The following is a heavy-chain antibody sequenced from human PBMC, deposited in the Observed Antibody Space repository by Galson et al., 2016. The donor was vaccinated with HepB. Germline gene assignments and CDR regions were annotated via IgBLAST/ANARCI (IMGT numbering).Heavy chain of an antibody. J-gene: IGHJ5*02. CDR1: GYTFAGYY. CDR2: VNPNSGAT. V-gene: IGHV1-2*02. Sequence: QSGAEVKEPGESLTISCKASGYTFAGYYMHWVRQAPGQGLEWLGWVNPNSGATKYAQKFQGRLTMTTDTSINTGYMDLSGLRSADTAVYYCARVPGSIYNNWFDPWGQGTLVTVST. D-gene: IGHD6-13*01. CDR3: ARVPGSIYNNWFDP.